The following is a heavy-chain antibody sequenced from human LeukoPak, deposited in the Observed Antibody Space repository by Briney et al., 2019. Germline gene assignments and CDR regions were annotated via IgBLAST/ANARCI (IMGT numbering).Heavy chain of an antibody. CDR2: ISYDGSNK. CDR1: GFTFSSYG. V-gene: IGHV3-30*03. J-gene: IGHJ4*02. CDR3: ARSASSSWLEYDY. D-gene: IGHD6-13*01. Sequence: PGRSLRLSCAASGFTFSSYGMHWVRQAPGKGLEWVAVISYDGSNKYYADSVKGRFTISRDNAKNSLYLQMNSLRAEDTAVYYCARSASSSWLEYDYWGQGTLVTVSS.